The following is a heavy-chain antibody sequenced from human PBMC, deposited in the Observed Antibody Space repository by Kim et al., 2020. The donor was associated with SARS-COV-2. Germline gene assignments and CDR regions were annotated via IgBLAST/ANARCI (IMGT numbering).Heavy chain of an antibody. V-gene: IGHV1-3*01. CDR2: INPNDGDT. Sequence: ASVKVSCKASGYTFTTYDIHWVRQAPGQSLEWMGLINPNDGDTSYSEKFQGRVTITRDTSASTAYMELRSLRSEDTAVYYCARGAVRTTGASLYALDVWG. J-gene: IGHJ6*02. CDR3: ARGAVRTTGASLYALDV. D-gene: IGHD1-1*01. CDR1: GYTFTTYD.